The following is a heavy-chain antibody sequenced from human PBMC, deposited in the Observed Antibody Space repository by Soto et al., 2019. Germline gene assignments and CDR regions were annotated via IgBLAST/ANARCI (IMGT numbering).Heavy chain of an antibody. J-gene: IGHJ4*02. CDR3: ARSWLPYTSGTYYLTFDY. V-gene: IGHV3-30-3*01. Sequence: GGSLRLSCAASGFTFSSYAMHWVRQAPGKGLEWVAVISYDGSNKYYADSVKGRFTISRDNSKNTLYLQMNSLRAEDTAVYYCARSWLPYTSGTYYLTFDYWGQGDLVTVSS. CDR2: ISYDGSNK. D-gene: IGHD3-10*01. CDR1: GFTFSSYA.